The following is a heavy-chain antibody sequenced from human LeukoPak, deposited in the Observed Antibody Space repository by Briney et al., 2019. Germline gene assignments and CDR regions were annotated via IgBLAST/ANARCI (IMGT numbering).Heavy chain of an antibody. D-gene: IGHD3-16*02. V-gene: IGHV3-48*03. CDR3: ARESRAGYDDVWESYRYTGLDY. J-gene: IGHJ4*02. CDR2: ISSSGSTI. Sequence: PGGSLRLSCAASEFAFRTYEMNWVRQAPGKGLEWVSYISSSGSTIYYADSVNGRFTISRDNAKKSLYLQMNSLRAEDTAVYYCARESRAGYDDVWESYRYTGLDYWGQGTLVTVSS. CDR1: EFAFRTYE.